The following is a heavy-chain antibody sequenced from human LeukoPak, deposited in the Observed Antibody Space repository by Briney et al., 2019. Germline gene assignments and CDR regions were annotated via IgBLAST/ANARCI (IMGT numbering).Heavy chain of an antibody. V-gene: IGHV4-31*03. CDR2: IYYSGST. CDR1: GGSISSGGYS. D-gene: IGHD2-8*01. J-gene: IGHJ4*02. Sequence: SETLSLTCTVSGGSISSGGYSWSWIRQHPGKGLEWIGYIYYSGSTYYNPSLKSRVTISVDTSKNQFSLKLSSVTAADTAVYYCARGARFTKYYFDYWGQGTLVTVSS. CDR3: ARGARFTKYYFDY.